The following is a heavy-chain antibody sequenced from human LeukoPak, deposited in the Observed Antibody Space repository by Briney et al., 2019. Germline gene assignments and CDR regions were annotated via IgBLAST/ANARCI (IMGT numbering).Heavy chain of an antibody. Sequence: PSETLSLTCAVYGGSFSGYYWSWIRQPPGKGLEWIGEINHSGSTNYNPSLKSRVTISVDTSKNQFSLKLSSVTAADTAVYYCARVCSNVLLWFGESLGNWFDPWGRGTLVTVSS. CDR3: ARVCSNVLLWFGESLGNWFDP. CDR1: GGSFSGYY. V-gene: IGHV4-34*01. D-gene: IGHD3-10*01. CDR2: INHSGST. J-gene: IGHJ5*02.